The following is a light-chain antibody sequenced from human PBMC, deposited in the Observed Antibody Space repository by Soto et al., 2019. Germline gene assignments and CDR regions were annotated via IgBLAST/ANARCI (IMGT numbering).Light chain of an antibody. CDR2: ASS. V-gene: IGKV3-20*01. CDR1: QSVSSTY. CDR3: QLYGISPH. Sequence: EIVLTQSPGTLSLSPGERATLSCRASQSVSSTYLAWYQHKPGQAPRLLIYASSNRATGIPDRFSGSASGTDFTLTINRLEPEDFAVYYCQLYGISPHFGQGTRLEIK. J-gene: IGKJ5*01.